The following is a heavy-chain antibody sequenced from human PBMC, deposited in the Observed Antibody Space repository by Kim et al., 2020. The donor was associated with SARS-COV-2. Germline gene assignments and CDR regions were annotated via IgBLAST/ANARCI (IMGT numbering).Heavy chain of an antibody. V-gene: IGHV4-39*07. CDR2: IYYSGST. CDR3: ARDDLGMVAHTIPGGYYGMDV. J-gene: IGHJ6*02. CDR1: GGSISSSSYY. Sequence: SETLSLTCTVSGGSISSSSYYWGWIRQPPGKGLEWIGSIYYSGSTYYNPSLKSRVTISVDTSKNQFSLKLSSVTAADTAVYYCARDDLGMVAHTIPGGYYGMDVWGQGTTVTVSS. D-gene: IGHD1-26*01.